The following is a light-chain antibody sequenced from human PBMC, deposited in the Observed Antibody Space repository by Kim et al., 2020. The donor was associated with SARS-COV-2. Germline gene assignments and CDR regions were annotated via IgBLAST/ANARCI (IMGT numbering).Light chain of an antibody. CDR1: QSVSSN. Sequence: EIVMTQSPATLSVSPGERATLSCRASQSVSSNLAWYQQKPGQAPRLLIYGASTRATGIPARFSDSGSGTEFTLTISSLQSEDFAVYYCQQYNNWPPSGTFGQGTKVDIK. CDR3: QQYNNWPPSGT. J-gene: IGKJ1*01. CDR2: GAS. V-gene: IGKV3-15*01.